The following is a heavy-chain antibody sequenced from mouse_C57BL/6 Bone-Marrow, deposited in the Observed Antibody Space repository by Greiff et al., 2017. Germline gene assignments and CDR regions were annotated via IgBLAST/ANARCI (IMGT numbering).Heavy chain of an antibody. V-gene: IGHV14-4*01. D-gene: IGHD1-1*01. CDR1: GFNIKDDY. CDR3: TTRLYGNDD. CDR2: IDPENGDT. J-gene: IGHJ2*01. Sequence: DVKLVESGAELVRPGASVKLSCTASGFNIKDDYMHWVKQRPEQGLEWIGWIDPENGDTEYASKFQGKATITADTSSNTAYLQLSSLTSEDTAVYYCTTRLYGNDDWGQGTTLTVSS.